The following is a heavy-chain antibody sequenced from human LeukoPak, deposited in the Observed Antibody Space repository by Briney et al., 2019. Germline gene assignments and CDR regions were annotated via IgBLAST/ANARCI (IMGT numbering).Heavy chain of an antibody. V-gene: IGHV4-59*01. CDR3: APQQIFGVDQEYNYNYHMVV. Sequence: SETLSLTCTVSGGSISSYYWSWIRQPPGKGLEWIGYIYYSGSTNYNPSLKSRVTISVDTSKNQFSLKLSSVTAADTAVYYCAPQQIFGVDQEYNYNYHMVVSGKGGNVGH. D-gene: IGHD3-3*01. J-gene: IGHJ6*03. CDR2: IYYSGST. CDR1: GGSISSYY.